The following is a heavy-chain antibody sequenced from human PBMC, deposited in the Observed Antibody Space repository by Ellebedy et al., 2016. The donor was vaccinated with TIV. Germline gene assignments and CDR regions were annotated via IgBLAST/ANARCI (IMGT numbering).Heavy chain of an antibody. CDR2: INSDGSST. Sequence: GESLKISCAASGFTFRSYWMHWVRQAPGKGLVWVSRINSDGSSTSYADSVKGRFTISRDNAKNTLYLQMNSLRAEDTAVYYCARDGRYSSSWYFPWGQGTLVTVSS. CDR1: GFTFRSYW. CDR3: ARDGRYSSSWYFP. V-gene: IGHV3-74*01. J-gene: IGHJ5*02. D-gene: IGHD6-13*01.